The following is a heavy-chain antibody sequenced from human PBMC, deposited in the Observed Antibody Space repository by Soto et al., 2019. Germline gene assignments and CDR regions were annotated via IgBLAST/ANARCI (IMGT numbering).Heavy chain of an antibody. CDR1: GFTFSSYG. Sequence: QVQLVESGGGVVQPGRSLRLSCAASGFTFSSYGMHWVRQAPGKGLEWVAVISYDGSNKYYADSVKGRFTISRDNSKNTLYLQMNSLRAEDTAVYYCAKGSKRIQLWGEAFDILGQGTLVTVSS. CDR3: AKGSKRIQLWGEAFDI. D-gene: IGHD5-18*01. J-gene: IGHJ3*02. V-gene: IGHV3-30*18. CDR2: ISYDGSNK.